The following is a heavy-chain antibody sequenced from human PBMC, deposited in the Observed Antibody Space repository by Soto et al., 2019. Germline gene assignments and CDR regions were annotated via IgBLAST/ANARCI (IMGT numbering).Heavy chain of an antibody. D-gene: IGHD6-6*01. J-gene: IGHJ5*02. CDR1: GFTFSSYA. Sequence: GGSLRLSCAASGFTFSSYAMHWVRQAPGKGLEWVAVISYDGSNKYYADSVKGRFTISRDNSKNTLYLQMNSLRAEDTAVYYCARDRGRGAARNNWFDPWGQGTLVTVSS. CDR3: ARDRGRGAARNNWFDP. V-gene: IGHV3-30-3*01. CDR2: ISYDGSNK.